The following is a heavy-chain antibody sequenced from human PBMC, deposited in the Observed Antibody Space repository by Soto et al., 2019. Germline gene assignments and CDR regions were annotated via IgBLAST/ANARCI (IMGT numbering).Heavy chain of an antibody. J-gene: IGHJ3*02. CDR2: IKSKTDGGTT. CDR1: GFTFSNAW. Sequence: GGSLRLSCAASGFTFSNAWMNWVRQAPGKGLEWVGRIKSKTDGGTTDYAAPVKGRFTISRDDSKTTLYLQMNSLKTEDTAVYYCTTAISATQDSGWQRDAFDIWGQGTMVTVSS. D-gene: IGHD6-19*01. CDR3: TTAISATQDSGWQRDAFDI. V-gene: IGHV3-15*07.